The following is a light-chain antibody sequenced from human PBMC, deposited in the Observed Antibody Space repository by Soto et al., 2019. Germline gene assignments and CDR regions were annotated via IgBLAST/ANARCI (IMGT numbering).Light chain of an antibody. CDR1: QSVTSNS. Sequence: ESVETHCRGTMSLSPGESATLSCRASQSVTSNSLAWYHQKFGQPPRLLIYGASSRATGIPDRFSGSGSGTDFTLTISWLEPEDFAVYYWQQYGSLLITFGQGTRL. J-gene: IGKJ5*01. V-gene: IGKV3-20*01. CDR2: GAS. CDR3: QQYGSLLIT.